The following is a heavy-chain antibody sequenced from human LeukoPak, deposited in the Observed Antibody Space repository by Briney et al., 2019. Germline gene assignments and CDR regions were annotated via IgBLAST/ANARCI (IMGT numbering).Heavy chain of an antibody. D-gene: IGHD5-24*01. J-gene: IGHJ4*02. CDR3: ARGVEMTTTNELNY. CDR1: GFTFSDYW. V-gene: IGHV3-74*01. Sequence: GGSLRLSCAASGFTFSDYWMHWVRQGPGKGLVWVSRIRGDGHDTSYADSVKGRFTISRDNAKNTLYLQMNSLGVEDTAVYYCARGVEMTTTNELNYWGQGTLVTVSS. CDR2: IRGDGHDT.